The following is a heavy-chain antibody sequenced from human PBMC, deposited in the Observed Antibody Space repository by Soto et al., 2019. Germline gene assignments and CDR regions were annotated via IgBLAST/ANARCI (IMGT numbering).Heavy chain of an antibody. CDR1: GYSISTGFN. CDR2: IYHSGST. CDR3: AGDWGTGFYQLVS. D-gene: IGHD2-2*01. V-gene: IGHV4-38-2*02. J-gene: IGHJ5*02. Sequence: SETLSLTCAVSGYSISTGFNWAWIRQPPGKGLEWIGSIYHSGSTYYNLSLKSRVTISSDASKNQISLKLSSVTAPDTALYYRAGDWGTGFYQLVSWGQGTLVTVSS.